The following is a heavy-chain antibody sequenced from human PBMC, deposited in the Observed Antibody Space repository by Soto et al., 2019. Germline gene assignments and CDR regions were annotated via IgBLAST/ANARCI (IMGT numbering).Heavy chain of an antibody. V-gene: IGHV4-59*01. CDR3: ARVGYSSSSYFDY. D-gene: IGHD6-13*01. CDR1: GGSISSYY. Sequence: SETLSLTCTVSGGSISSYYWSWIRQPPGKGLEWIGYIYYSGSTNYNPSLKSRVTISVDTSKNQFSLKLSSVTAADTAVYYCARVGYSSSSYFDYWGQGTLVTV. J-gene: IGHJ4*02. CDR2: IYYSGST.